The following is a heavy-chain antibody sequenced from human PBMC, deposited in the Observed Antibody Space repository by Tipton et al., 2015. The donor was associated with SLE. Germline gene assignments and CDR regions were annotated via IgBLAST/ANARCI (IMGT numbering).Heavy chain of an antibody. Sequence: TLSLTCAVYGGSLSGYYWSWIRQPPGKVLEWIGEINHIGSTNYNSSLKSRVTISVDTSKNQFSLNLSSVTAADTAVYYCARGVYYDIWSGYSSFDYWGRGTLVTVSS. CDR1: GGSLSGYY. CDR2: INHIGST. J-gene: IGHJ4*02. CDR3: ARGVYYDIWSGYSSFDY. D-gene: IGHD3-3*01. V-gene: IGHV4-34*01.